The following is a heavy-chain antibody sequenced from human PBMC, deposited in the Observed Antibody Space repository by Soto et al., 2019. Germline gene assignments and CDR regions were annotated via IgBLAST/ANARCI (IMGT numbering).Heavy chain of an antibody. V-gene: IGHV3-9*01. D-gene: IGHD1-20*01. Sequence: VQLVESGGGLVQPGKSLRLSCAASGFTFHDFAMHWVRQAPGKGLEWVSGISWNSGSMGYADSVNGRVIISRDNAMNSLYLQMNSLRAEDTALYYCAKDKGYNWNDVAAFDICGQGTMVTVSS. CDR1: GFTFHDFA. CDR2: ISWNSGSM. J-gene: IGHJ3*02. CDR3: AKDKGYNWNDVAAFDI.